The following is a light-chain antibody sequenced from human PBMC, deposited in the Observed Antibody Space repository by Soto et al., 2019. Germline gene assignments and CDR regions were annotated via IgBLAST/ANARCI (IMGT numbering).Light chain of an antibody. V-gene: IGKV3-11*01. CDR3: HQRNK. Sequence: EVLLTQSPATLSLAPVERATLSGRASQFLSSYLAWYQQKPGQPPILLIYDTSNRATGIPARFSGSRSGTDFTLTISSLEPEDFGVYFCHQRNKFGQGTRLEIK. J-gene: IGKJ5*01. CDR2: DTS. CDR1: QFLSSY.